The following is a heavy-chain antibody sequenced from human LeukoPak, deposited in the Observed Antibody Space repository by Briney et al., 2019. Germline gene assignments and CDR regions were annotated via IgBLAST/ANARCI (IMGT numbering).Heavy chain of an antibody. J-gene: IGHJ1*01. Sequence: ASVKFSCKASGYTFTSYYMHWVRQAPGQGLEWMGIINPSGGSTSYAQKFQGRVTMTRDTSTSTVYMELSSLRSEDTAVYYCARKGIAVAWFQHWGQGTLVTVSS. V-gene: IGHV1-46*01. CDR3: ARKGIAVAWFQH. CDR2: INPSGGST. CDR1: GYTFTSYY. D-gene: IGHD6-19*01.